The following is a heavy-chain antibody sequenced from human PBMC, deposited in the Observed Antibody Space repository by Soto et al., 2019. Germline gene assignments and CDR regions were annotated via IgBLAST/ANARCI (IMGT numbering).Heavy chain of an antibody. CDR3: ARVGERWNVIGY. J-gene: IGHJ4*02. D-gene: IGHD1-1*01. V-gene: IGHV3-66*01. CDR1: GFTVSSNY. Sequence: EVQLEESGGGLVQPGGSLRVSCAASGFTVSSNYMSWVRQAPGKGLEWVSAIYRGGSTYYADSVKGRFTISRDNSKNTLYLQMNSLRAEDTAVYYCARVGERWNVIGYWGQGTLVTVSS. CDR2: IYRGGST.